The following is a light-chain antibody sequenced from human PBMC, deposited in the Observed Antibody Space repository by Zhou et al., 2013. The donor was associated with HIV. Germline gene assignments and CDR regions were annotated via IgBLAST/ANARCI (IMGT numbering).Light chain of an antibody. CDR1: QGISSA. Sequence: AIQLTQSPSSLSASVGDRVTITCRPSQGISSALAWYQQKPGKAPKLLIYDASSLKSGVPSRFSGSGSGTDYSLTISSLQPEDFATYYCQQTYSTPLTFGQGTKVEIK. CDR3: QQTYSTPLT. J-gene: IGKJ2*01. CDR2: DAS. V-gene: IGKV1-13*02.